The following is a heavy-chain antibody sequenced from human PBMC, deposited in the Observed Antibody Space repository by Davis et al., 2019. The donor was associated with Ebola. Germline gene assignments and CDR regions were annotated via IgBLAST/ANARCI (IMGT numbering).Heavy chain of an antibody. D-gene: IGHD3-22*01. V-gene: IGHV4-39*01. J-gene: IGHJ2*01. CDR1: GGSISSSSYY. Sequence: PSETLSLTCTVSGGSISSSSYYWGWIRQPPGKGLEWIGSIYYSGSTYYNPSLKSRVTISVDTSKNQFSLKLSSVTAADTAVYYCARLLVYYYDSSGQYGRAWYFDLWGRGTLVTVSS. CDR3: ARLLVYYYDSSGQYGRAWYFDL. CDR2: IYYSGST.